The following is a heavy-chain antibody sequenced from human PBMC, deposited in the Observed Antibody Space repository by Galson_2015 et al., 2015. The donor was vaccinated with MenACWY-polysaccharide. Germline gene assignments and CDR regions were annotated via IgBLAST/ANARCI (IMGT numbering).Heavy chain of an antibody. CDR2: ISYESANK. V-gene: IGHV3-30-3*01. J-gene: IGHJ4*02. CDR1: GFTFTDYA. Sequence: LRLSCATSGFTFTDYAILWVRPAPGKGLEWVAVISYESANKFYMESAQGRFTISRDTSKNPVYLQMNSLRPEDTAVYYCAKRFTPYDISSGLDYWGQGALVTVSS. D-gene: IGHD3/OR15-3a*01. CDR3: AKRFTPYDISSGLDY.